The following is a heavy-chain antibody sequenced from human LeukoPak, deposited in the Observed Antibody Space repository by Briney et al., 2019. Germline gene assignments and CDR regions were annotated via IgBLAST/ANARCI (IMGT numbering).Heavy chain of an antibody. V-gene: IGHV4-59*01. CDR2: MSYNGRS. J-gene: IGHJ4*02. Sequence: PSETLSLTRTVSGDSISSYYWSWIRQPPGKGLEWIGYMSYNGRSSYNPSLRSRVTISVDASKKQFSLKLSSVTAADTAVYYCARDGYSDSSGYDYPPSVWGQGTLVTVSS. D-gene: IGHD3-22*01. CDR1: GDSISSYY. CDR3: ARDGYSDSSGYDYPPSV.